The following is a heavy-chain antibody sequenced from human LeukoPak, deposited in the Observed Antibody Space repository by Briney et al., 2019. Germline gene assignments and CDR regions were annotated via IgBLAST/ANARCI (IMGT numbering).Heavy chain of an antibody. CDR3: VKDVGGSYAFDY. Sequence: GGSLRLSCSASGLTFSRYAMHWVRQAPGKGLEYVSGINDNGGRTHYGDSVKGRFSISRDNSKNTLHLQMSTLRAEDTALYYCVKDVGGSYAFDYWGQGILVTVAS. D-gene: IGHD1-26*01. CDR2: INDNGGRT. V-gene: IGHV3-64D*09. J-gene: IGHJ4*02. CDR1: GLTFSRYA.